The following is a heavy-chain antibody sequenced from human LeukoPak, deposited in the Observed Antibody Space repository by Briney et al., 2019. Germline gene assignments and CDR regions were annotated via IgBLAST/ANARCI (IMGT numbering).Heavy chain of an antibody. V-gene: IGHV4-59*01. CDR3: ARLSGGNSDWFDP. CDR2: IFYIGST. CDR1: GGSISSYY. J-gene: IGHJ5*02. Sequence: SETLSLTCTVSGGSISSYYWSWIRQPPGKGLEWIGSIFYIGSTYSNPSLKSRVIISLDTSKNQFSLKLTSVTAADTAVYYCARLSGGNSDWFDPWGQGTLVTVSS. D-gene: IGHD4-23*01.